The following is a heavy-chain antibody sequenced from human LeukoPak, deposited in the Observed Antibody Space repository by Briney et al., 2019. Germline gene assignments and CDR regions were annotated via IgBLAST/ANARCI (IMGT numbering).Heavy chain of an antibody. Sequence: GGSLRLSCVASGITFSNYAVSWVRQAPEKGLDWVSVISGSAHKIRYADSVKGRFTISRDNSENIVYLQMNNLRVEDTAVYYCAGRPTGYSSGYIHWGQGTLVTVPS. V-gene: IGHV3-23*01. D-gene: IGHD5-18*01. J-gene: IGHJ4*02. CDR2: ISGSAHKI. CDR3: AGRPTGYSSGYIH. CDR1: GITFSNYA.